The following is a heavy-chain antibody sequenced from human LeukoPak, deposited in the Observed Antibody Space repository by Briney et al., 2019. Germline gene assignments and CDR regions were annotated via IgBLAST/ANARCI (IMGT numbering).Heavy chain of an antibody. CDR2: IRYDGSNK. J-gene: IGHJ4*02. CDR1: GFTFSSYG. V-gene: IGHV3-30*02. Sequence: GGSLRLSCAASGFTFSSYGMHWVRQAPGKGLEWVAFIRYDGSNKYYADSVKGRFTISRDNSKSTLYLQMNSLRAEDTAVYYCAKDLGYGDYYFDYWGQGTLVTASS. D-gene: IGHD4-17*01. CDR3: AKDLGYGDYYFDY.